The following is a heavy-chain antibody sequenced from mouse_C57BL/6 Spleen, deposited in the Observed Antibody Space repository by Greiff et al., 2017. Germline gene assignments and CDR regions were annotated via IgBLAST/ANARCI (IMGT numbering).Heavy chain of an antibody. J-gene: IGHJ4*01. Sequence: VQLQQSGPELVKPGASVKMSCKASGYTFTDYNMHWVKQSHGKSLEWIGYINPNNGGTSYNQKFKGKATLTVNKSSSTAYMELRSLTSEDSAVYYCARYEITTVVADAMDYWGQGTSVTVSS. V-gene: IGHV1-22*01. CDR1: GYTFTDYN. CDR3: ARYEITTVVADAMDY. D-gene: IGHD1-1*01. CDR2: INPNNGGT.